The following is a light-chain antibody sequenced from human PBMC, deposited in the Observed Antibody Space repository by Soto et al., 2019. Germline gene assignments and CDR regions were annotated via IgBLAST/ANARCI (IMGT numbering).Light chain of an antibody. J-gene: IGKJ1*01. CDR2: KAS. CDR3: QEYQTWT. Sequence: DIQMTQSPPTLSASVGDRVTITCRASQSVSSWLAWYQQKPGKAPKLLIHKASRLESGVSSRFSGSGSGTEFTLTISSLQADYIGTYYCQEYQTWTFGHGTKVEIK. V-gene: IGKV1-5*03. CDR1: QSVSSW.